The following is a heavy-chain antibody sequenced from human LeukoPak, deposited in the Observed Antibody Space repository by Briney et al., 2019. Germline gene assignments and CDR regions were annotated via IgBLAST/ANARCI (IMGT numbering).Heavy chain of an antibody. Sequence: SETLSPTCTVSGGSISSHYWSWIRQPPGKGLEWIGYIYYSGSTNYNPSLKSRVTISVDTSKNQFSLKLSSVTAADTAVYYCARVSGYADYWGQGTLVTVSS. V-gene: IGHV4-59*11. J-gene: IGHJ4*02. CDR1: GGSISSHY. CDR2: IYYSGST. CDR3: ARVSGYADY. D-gene: IGHD3-22*01.